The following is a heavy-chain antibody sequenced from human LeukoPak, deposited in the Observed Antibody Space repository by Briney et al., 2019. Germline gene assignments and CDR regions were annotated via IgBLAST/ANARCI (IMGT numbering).Heavy chain of an antibody. CDR1: GGSISSYY. D-gene: IGHD3-3*01. J-gene: IGHJ5*02. CDR2: IYYSGST. V-gene: IGHV4-59*01. Sequence: SETLSLTCTVSGGSISSYYWSWLRQPPGKGLEWVGYIYYSGSTNYHPSLKSRVTISVDTSKNQFSLKLSSVTAADTAVYYCARGEYDFWSGYYTGGRGNWFDPWGQGTLVTVSS. CDR3: ARGEYDFWSGYYTGGRGNWFDP.